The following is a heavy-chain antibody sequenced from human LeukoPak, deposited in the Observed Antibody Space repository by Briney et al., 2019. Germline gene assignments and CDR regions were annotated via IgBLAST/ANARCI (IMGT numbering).Heavy chain of an antibody. Sequence: GGSLRLSCAASGFTFSSYGMHWVRQAPGKGLEWVAVISYDGSNKYYADSVKGRFTISRDNSKNTLYLQMNSLRAEDTAVYYCAKEAVPGFYYYDSSGHFDYWGQGTLVTVSS. CDR2: ISYDGSNK. CDR1: GFTFSSYG. V-gene: IGHV3-30*18. D-gene: IGHD3-22*01. J-gene: IGHJ4*02. CDR3: AKEAVPGFYYYDSSGHFDY.